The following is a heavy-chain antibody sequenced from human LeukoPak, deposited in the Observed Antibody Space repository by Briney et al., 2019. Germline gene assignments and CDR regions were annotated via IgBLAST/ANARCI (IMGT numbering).Heavy chain of an antibody. CDR1: GYTVTGYY. Sequence: ASVRVSCKASGYTVTGYYMHWGRQSPGQGREWMGGSNPNSGGTNYAQKLQGRVTITTDTAISTAYMELSRVRSDDKDVYYCARGPGIYVILTGSHYMDVWGKGTPVTISS. V-gene: IGHV1-2*01. CDR3: ARGPGIYVILTGSHYMDV. J-gene: IGHJ6*03. D-gene: IGHD3-9*01. CDR2: SNPNSGGT.